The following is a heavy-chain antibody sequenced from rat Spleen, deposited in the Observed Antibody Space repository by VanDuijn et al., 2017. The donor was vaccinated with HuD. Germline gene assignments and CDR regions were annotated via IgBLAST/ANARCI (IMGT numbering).Heavy chain of an antibody. D-gene: IGHD1-9*01. CDR1: GFTFSDCY. CDR2: ISHDGSST. CDR3: ARDGYYGYNFAY. Sequence: EVQLVESDGGLVQPGRSLKLSCAASGFTFSDCYMAWVRQAPTKGLEWVATISHDGSSTYYRGSVKGRFTISRDNAKSTLYLQMDSLRSEDTATYYCARDGYYGYNFAYWGQGVMVTVSS. V-gene: IGHV5-29*01. J-gene: IGHJ2*01.